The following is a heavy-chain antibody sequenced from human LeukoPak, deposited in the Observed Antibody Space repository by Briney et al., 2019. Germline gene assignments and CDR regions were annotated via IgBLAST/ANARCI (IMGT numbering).Heavy chain of an antibody. J-gene: IGHJ4*02. Sequence: PSETLSLTCTVSGGSISSYYWSWIRQPPGKALEWIGFISYSGSSNYNPSLKSRVTTSLDTPKNQFALKLSSVTAADTAVYYCARHRDCSNGICYLSYFDAWGQGTLVTVSS. CDR1: GGSISSYY. D-gene: IGHD2-8*01. V-gene: IGHV4-59*08. CDR3: ARHRDCSNGICYLSYFDA. CDR2: ISYSGSS.